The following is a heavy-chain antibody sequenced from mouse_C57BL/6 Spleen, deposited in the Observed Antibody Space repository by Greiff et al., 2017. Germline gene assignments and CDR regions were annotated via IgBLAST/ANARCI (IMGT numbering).Heavy chain of an antibody. J-gene: IGHJ2*01. CDR2: IDPSDSYT. CDR3: ARPTSYYFDY. Sequence: VQLQQPGAELVRPGTSVKLSCKASGYTFTSYWMHWVKQRPGQGLEWIGVIDPSDSYTNYNQKFKGKATLTVDTSSSTAYMQLSSLTSEDSAVYYCARPTSYYFDYWGQGTTLTVSS. V-gene: IGHV1-59*01. D-gene: IGHD4-1*02. CDR1: GYTFTSYW.